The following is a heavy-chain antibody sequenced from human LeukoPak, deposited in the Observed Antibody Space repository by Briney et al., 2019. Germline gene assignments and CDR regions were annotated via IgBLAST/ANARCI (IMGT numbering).Heavy chain of an antibody. V-gene: IGHV4-38-2*01. Sequence: SETLSLTCAVSGYSISSGYYWGWIRQPPGKGLEWIGSIYHSGSTYYNPSLKSRVTISVGTSKNQFSLKLSSVTAADTAVYYCARHSRVSYYFDYWGQGTLVTVSS. CDR1: GYSISSGYY. CDR3: ARHSRVSYYFDY. J-gene: IGHJ4*02. CDR2: IYHSGST.